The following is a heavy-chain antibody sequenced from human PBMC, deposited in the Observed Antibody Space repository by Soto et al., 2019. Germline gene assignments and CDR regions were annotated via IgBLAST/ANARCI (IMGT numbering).Heavy chain of an antibody. V-gene: IGHV3-30*03. Sequence: QVHLVESAGGVVQPGRSLRLACAASGFTFSRYGMHWVRQAPAKGLEWVAVISYEGSNKYYADYVMGRFAISRDNSRNTLYLQMNRLRAQDPAVQYCATDLSGADSGSYAPPPHSTSSYYFHYRMYVWGQETTVIVS. CDR1: GFTFSRYG. CDR3: ATDLSGADSGSYAPPPHSTSSYYFHYRMYV. D-gene: IGHD6-6*01. J-gene: IGHJ6*02. CDR2: ISYEGSNK.